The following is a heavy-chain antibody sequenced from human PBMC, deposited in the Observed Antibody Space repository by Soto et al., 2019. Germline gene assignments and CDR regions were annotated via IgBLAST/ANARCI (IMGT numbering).Heavy chain of an antibody. V-gene: IGHV3-74*01. CDR2: INSDGSST. CDR1: GFTFSSYW. D-gene: IGHD5-18*01. Sequence: PGGSLRLSCAASGFTFSSYWMHWVRRAPGKGLVWVSRINSDGSSTSYADSVKGRFTISRDNAKNTLYLQMNSLRAEDTAVYYCARDRVAMAHGMDVWGQGTTVTVSS. CDR3: ARDRVAMAHGMDV. J-gene: IGHJ6*02.